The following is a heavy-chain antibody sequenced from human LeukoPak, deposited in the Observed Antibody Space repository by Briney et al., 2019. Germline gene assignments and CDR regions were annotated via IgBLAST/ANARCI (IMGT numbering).Heavy chain of an antibody. V-gene: IGHV4-38-2*02. CDR1: GYSISSGYY. J-gene: IGHJ3*02. CDR2: IYHSGST. D-gene: IGHD4-17*01. Sequence: SETLSLTCTVSGYSISSGYYWGWIRQPPGKGLEWIGSIYHSGSTYYNPSLKSRVTISVDTSKNQFSLKLSSVTAADTAVYYCARFPLGYGDYHNPQRDAFDIWGQGTMVTVSS. CDR3: ARFPLGYGDYHNPQRDAFDI.